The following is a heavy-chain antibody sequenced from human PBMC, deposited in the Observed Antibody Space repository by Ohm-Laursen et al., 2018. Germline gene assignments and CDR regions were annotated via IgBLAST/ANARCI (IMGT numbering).Heavy chain of an antibody. CDR2: MNPNSGNT. Sequence: ASVKVSCKASGYTFTSYDINWVRQATGQGLEWMGWMNPNSGNTGYAQKFRDRVTMTSDTSRSTAYMELYRLTSEDTAAYYCARAARNQLVFDYWGQGTLVTVSS. J-gene: IGHJ4*02. V-gene: IGHV1-8*01. D-gene: IGHD1-1*01. CDR1: GYTFTSYD. CDR3: ARAARNQLVFDY.